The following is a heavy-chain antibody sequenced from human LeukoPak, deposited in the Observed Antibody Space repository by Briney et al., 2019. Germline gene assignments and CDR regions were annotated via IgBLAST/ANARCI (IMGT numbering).Heavy chain of an antibody. V-gene: IGHV1-8*01. D-gene: IGHD6-19*01. CDR2: MNPNSGNT. J-gene: IGHJ4*02. Sequence: ASVKVSCKASGYTFTSHDINWVRQATGQGLEWMGWMNPNSGNTGYAQKFQGRVTMTTDTSTSTAYMELRSLRSDDTAVYYCARDQDSSGIDYWGQGTLVTVSS. CDR3: ARDQDSSGIDY. CDR1: GYTFTSHD.